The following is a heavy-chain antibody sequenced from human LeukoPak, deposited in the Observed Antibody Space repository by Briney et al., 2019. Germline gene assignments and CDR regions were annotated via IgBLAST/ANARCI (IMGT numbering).Heavy chain of an antibody. V-gene: IGHV1-69*06. J-gene: IGHJ5*02. Sequence: GSSVKVSCKASGGTFSSYAISWVRQAPGQGLEWMGGITPIFGTANYAQKFQGRVTITADKSTSTAYMELSSLRSEDTAVYYCARGYYGSGILTGFDPWGQGTLVTVSS. CDR3: ARGYYGSGILTGFDP. CDR2: ITPIFGTA. D-gene: IGHD3-10*01. CDR1: GGTFSSYA.